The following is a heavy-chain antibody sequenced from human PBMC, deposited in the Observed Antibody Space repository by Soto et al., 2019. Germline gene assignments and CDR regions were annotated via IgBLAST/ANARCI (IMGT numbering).Heavy chain of an antibody. CDR2: ISSSGRSI. Sequence: GSLRLSCAASGFTLSGYYMTWIRQAPGKGLEWVSYISSSGRSIYYADSVKGRFTVSRDNAKNSLYLQMNSLRAEDTAVYYCARGYCSSTSCYDYWGQGALVTVSS. J-gene: IGHJ4*02. CDR1: GFTLSGYY. D-gene: IGHD2-2*01. V-gene: IGHV3-11*01. CDR3: ARGYCSSTSCYDY.